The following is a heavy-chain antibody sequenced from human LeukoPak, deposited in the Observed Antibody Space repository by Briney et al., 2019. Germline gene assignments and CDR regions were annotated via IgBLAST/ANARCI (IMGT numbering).Heavy chain of an antibody. CDR3: ARVRSSGWSASLRYFDY. V-gene: IGHV4-34*01. D-gene: IGHD6-19*01. J-gene: IGHJ4*02. CDR1: GGSFSGYY. Sequence: SETLSLTCAVYGGSFSGYYWSWIRQPPGKGLVWIGEINHSGSTNYNPSLKSRVTISVDTSKNQFSLKLSSVTAADTAVYYCARVRSSGWSASLRYFDYWGQGTLVTVSS. CDR2: INHSGST.